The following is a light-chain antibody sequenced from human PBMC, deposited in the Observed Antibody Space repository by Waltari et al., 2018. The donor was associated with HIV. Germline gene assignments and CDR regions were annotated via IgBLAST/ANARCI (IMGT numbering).Light chain of an antibody. V-gene: IGLV10-54*04. CDR1: SHNVGNQG. CDR3: SAWDSSLGAWV. J-gene: IGLJ3*02. CDR2: RHN. Sequence: QAGLTQPPSVSKDLRQTATLTCTGNSHNVGNQGATWLQHPQGHPPKLLSYRHNTRPSGISERFSASRSRNTASLTITGLQPEDEADYYCSAWDSSLGAWVFGGGTKLTVL.